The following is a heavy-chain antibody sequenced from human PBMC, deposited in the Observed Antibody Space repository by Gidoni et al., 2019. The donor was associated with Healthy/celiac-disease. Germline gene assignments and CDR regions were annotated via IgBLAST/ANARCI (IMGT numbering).Heavy chain of an antibody. Sequence: QVQLQESGPGLVKPSETLSLTCTVSGGSISSYYWSWIRQPPGKGLEWIGYIYYSGSTNYNPSLKSRVTISVDTSKNQFSLKLSSVTAADTAVYYCAREGVVPAADRWDNWFDPWGQGTLVTVSS. CDR1: GGSISSYY. J-gene: IGHJ5*02. D-gene: IGHD2-2*01. CDR3: AREGVVPAADRWDNWFDP. V-gene: IGHV4-59*01. CDR2: IYYSGST.